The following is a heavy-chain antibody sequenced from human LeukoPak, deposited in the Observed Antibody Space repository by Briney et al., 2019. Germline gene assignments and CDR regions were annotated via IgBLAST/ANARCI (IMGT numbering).Heavy chain of an antibody. CDR3: AKDKWELQLTHDY. V-gene: IGHV3-23*01. Sequence: GGSLRLSCAASGFTFSSYAMSWVRQAPGKGLEWVSAISGSGGSTYYADSVKGRFTISRDNSKNTLYLQMNTLRAEDTAVYYCAKDKWELQLTHDYWGQGTLVTVSS. CDR2: ISGSGGST. CDR1: GFTFSSYA. D-gene: IGHD1-26*01. J-gene: IGHJ4*02.